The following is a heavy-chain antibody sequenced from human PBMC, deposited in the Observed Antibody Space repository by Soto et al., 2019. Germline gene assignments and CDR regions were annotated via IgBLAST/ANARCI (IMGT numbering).Heavy chain of an antibody. Sequence: ALVKGSFQAPGFTFSHYGFRLGRQAPGQGLEWMGWISGYNGNTKYAEKFQGRVTMTTDTSTSTAHMELNSLRADDTAVYYCARYDYGAGTAMDVWGQGTTVTVSS. D-gene: IGHD3-10*01. CDR3: ARYDYGAGTAMDV. CDR2: ISGYNGNT. CDR1: GFTFSHYG. J-gene: IGHJ6*02. V-gene: IGHV1-18*01.